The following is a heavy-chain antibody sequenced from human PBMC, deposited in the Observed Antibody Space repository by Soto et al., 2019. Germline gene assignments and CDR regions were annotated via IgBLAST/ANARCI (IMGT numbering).Heavy chain of an antibody. Sequence: PSETLSLTCTVSGGSISSGAYFWNWIRQSPGKGLEWLGYISYIGSTYSTPSLKSRLSISRDTSKSQFSLKMTSAIDADTAVYFCASGSHGSSKYTNWFDPWGQGTPVTVSS. CDR1: GGSISSGAYF. CDR2: ISYIGST. J-gene: IGHJ5*02. CDR3: ASGSHGSSKYTNWFDP. D-gene: IGHD3-10*01. V-gene: IGHV4-30-4*01.